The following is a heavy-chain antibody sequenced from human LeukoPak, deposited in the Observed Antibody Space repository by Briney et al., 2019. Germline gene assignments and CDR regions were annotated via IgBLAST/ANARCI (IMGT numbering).Heavy chain of an antibody. Sequence: GGSLRLSCAASGFTFSDYYMSWIRQAPGKGLEWISYISSSGSTIYYADSVKGRFTISRDNAKNSLYLQMNSLRAEDTAVYYCAADRYCSSTSCYHTLFDYWGQGTLVTVSS. CDR1: GFTFSDYY. J-gene: IGHJ4*02. D-gene: IGHD2-2*01. V-gene: IGHV3-11*04. CDR2: ISSSGSTI. CDR3: AADRYCSSTSCYHTLFDY.